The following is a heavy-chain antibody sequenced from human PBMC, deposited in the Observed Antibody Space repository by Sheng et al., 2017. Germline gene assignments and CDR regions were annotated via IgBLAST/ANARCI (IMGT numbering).Heavy chain of an antibody. CDR1: GGSFSGYY. CDR3: ASSYSSPLGMDV. V-gene: IGHV4-34*01. J-gene: IGHJ6*02. CDR2: INHSGST. Sequence: QVQLQQWGAGLLKPSETLSLTCAVYGGSFSGYYWSWIRQPPGKGLEWIGEINHSGSTNYNPSLKSRVTISVDTSKNQFSLKLSSVTAADTAVYYCASSYSSPLGMDVWGQGTTVTVSS. D-gene: IGHD6-13*01.